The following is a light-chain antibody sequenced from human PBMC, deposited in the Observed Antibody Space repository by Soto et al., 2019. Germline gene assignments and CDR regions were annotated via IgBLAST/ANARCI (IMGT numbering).Light chain of an antibody. CDR2: DVF. V-gene: IGLV2-11*01. Sequence: QSALTQPRSVSGSPGQSVTISCTGTSSEVGGFKYVSWYQHHPGKAPKLLIYDVFKRPSGVPNRFSGSKSANTASLTISGLQAEDDADYYCCSDAGSYTYVFGTGTKVTVL. CDR1: SSEVGGFKY. J-gene: IGLJ1*01. CDR3: CSDAGSYTYV.